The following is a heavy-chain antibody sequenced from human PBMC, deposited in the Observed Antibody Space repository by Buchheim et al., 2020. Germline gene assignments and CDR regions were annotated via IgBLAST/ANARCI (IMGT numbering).Heavy chain of an antibody. CDR2: IYYSGST. CDR3: ARIVLGYSERFKPTSGIDP. V-gene: IGHV4-59*01. J-gene: IGHJ5*02. Sequence: QVQLQESGPGLVKPSETLSLTCTVSGGSISSYYWSWIRQPPGKGLEWIGYIYYSGSTNYNPSLKSRVTISVDTSKNQFSLKLSSVTAADTAVYYCARIVLGYSERFKPTSGIDPWGQGTL. D-gene: IGHD3-10*01. CDR1: GGSISSYY.